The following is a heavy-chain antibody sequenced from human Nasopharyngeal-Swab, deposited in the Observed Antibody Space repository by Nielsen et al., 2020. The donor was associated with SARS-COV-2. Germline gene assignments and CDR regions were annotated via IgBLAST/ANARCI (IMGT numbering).Heavy chain of an antibody. CDR3: ARLPKRGHNVFYYYYMDV. Sequence: SQTLSLTCAVSGGSISSGGYSWSWIRQPPGKGLEWIGYIYHRGSTFHNPSLRSRVTLSVDTSKNQFSLELTSATAADTAFYYCARLPKRGHNVFYYYYMDVWGKGITVTVSS. CDR1: GGSISSGGYS. V-gene: IGHV4-30-2*03. D-gene: IGHD1-1*01. CDR2: IYHRGST. J-gene: IGHJ6*03.